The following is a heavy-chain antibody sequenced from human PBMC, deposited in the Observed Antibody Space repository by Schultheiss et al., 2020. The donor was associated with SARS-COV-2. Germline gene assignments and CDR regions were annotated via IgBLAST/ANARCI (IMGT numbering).Heavy chain of an antibody. CDR2: ISGSGGST. CDR1: GFTFSSYA. CDR3: ARGYHLADAFDI. V-gene: IGHV3-23*01. Sequence: GGSLRLSCAASGFTFSSYAMSWVRQAPGKGLEWVSAISGSGGSTYYADSVKGRFTISRHNSKNTLYLQMNSLRAEDTAVYYCARGYHLADAFDIWGQGTMVTVSS. J-gene: IGHJ3*02. D-gene: IGHD3-16*02.